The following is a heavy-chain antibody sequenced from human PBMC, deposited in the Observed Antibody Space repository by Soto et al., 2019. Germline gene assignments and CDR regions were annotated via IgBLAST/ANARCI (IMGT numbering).Heavy chain of an antibody. CDR2: IIPIFGTA. V-gene: IGHV1-69*13. D-gene: IGHD2-15*01. Sequence: VASVKVSCKASGGTFSSYAISWVRQAPGQGLEWMGGIIPIFGTANYAQKFQGRVTITADESTSTAYMELSSLRSEDTAVYYCAREKVAYFDYWGQGTLVTVSS. CDR3: AREKVAYFDY. CDR1: GGTFSSYA. J-gene: IGHJ4*02.